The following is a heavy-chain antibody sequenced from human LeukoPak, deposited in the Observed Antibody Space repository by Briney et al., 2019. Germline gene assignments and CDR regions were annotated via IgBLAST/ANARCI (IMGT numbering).Heavy chain of an antibody. CDR3: ASHYDIDY. V-gene: IGHV3-21*06. CDR1: LLTPSTYT. CDR2: ISSGSSYI. Sequence: PGGSLRLSCAPSLLTPSTYTMNWGRQAPRKGLEWVSSISSGSSYIYYADSMKGRFTVSRDNAKNSLYLQMNSLKAEDTAVYFCASHYDIDYWGQGTLVTVSS. J-gene: IGHJ4*02. D-gene: IGHD3-9*01.